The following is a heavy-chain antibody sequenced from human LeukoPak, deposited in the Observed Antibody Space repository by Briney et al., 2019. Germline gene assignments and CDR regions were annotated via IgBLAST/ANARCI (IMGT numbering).Heavy chain of an antibody. Sequence: GSLRLSCAASGFTFSSYAMSWVRQAPGKGLEWIGEINHSGSTNYNPSLKSRVTISVDMSKSQFSLKLSSVTAADTAVYYCARASNYVSTTPLHFDYWGQGTLVTVSS. CDR3: ARASNYVSTTPLHFDY. J-gene: IGHJ4*02. CDR1: GFTFSSYA. CDR2: INHSGST. V-gene: IGHV4-34*01. D-gene: IGHD1/OR15-1a*01.